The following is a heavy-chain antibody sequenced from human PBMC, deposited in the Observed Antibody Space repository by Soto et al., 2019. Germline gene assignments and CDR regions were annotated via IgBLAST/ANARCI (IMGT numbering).Heavy chain of an antibody. CDR2: IIPIFGTA. CDR3: ARDNGPSLRWFDP. D-gene: IGHD2-8*01. V-gene: IGHV1-69*13. J-gene: IGHJ5*02. Sequence: SVKVSCKASGGTFSSYAISWVRQAPGQGLEWMGGIIPIFGTANYAQKFQGRVTITADESTSTAYVELSSLRSEDTAVYYCARDNGPSLRWFDPWGQGTLVTVSS. CDR1: GGTFSSYA.